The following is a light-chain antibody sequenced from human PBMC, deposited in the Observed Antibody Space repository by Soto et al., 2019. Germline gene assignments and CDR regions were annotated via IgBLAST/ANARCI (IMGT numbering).Light chain of an antibody. Sequence: QSALTQPPSASGSPGQSVTISCTGTSSDIGGYNYVSWYQHHPGKAPKVMIYEVSKRPSGVPDRFSGSKSGNTASLTVSGLQPEDEADYYCSSYAGCNNLGVFGGGTQLTVL. CDR1: SSDIGGYNY. V-gene: IGLV2-8*01. CDR3: SSYAGCNNLGV. CDR2: EVS. J-gene: IGLJ3*02.